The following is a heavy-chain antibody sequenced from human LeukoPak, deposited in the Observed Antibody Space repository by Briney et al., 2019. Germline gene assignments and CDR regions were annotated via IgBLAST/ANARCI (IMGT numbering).Heavy chain of an antibody. D-gene: IGHD6-6*01. Sequence: GGSLRLSCAASGFTFSSYAMSWVRHAPGKGLVWVSRINSDRSSTSYADSVKGRFTISRDNAKNTLYLQINSLRAEDTAVYYCARSSYSSSSSVWGQGTMVTVSS. CDR2: INSDRSST. J-gene: IGHJ3*01. V-gene: IGHV3-74*01. CDR1: GFTFSSYA. CDR3: ARSSYSSSSSV.